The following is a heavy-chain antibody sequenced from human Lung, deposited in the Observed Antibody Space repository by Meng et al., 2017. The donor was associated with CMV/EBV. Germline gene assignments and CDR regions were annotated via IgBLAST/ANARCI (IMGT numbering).Heavy chain of an antibody. J-gene: IGHJ5*02. Sequence: VFTVCSNYISWGCRAGGRGLVWGSVRFTGGSTYYAYSVNGRFIISIDNSKNTLDLQMNLMSAEYTAVYCCARDRLRAGVREFGWFAPWGQGTLVTVSS. CDR1: VFTVCSNY. D-gene: IGHD3-16*01. CDR2: RFTGGST. CDR3: ARDRLRAGVREFGWFAP. V-gene: IGHV3-66*02.